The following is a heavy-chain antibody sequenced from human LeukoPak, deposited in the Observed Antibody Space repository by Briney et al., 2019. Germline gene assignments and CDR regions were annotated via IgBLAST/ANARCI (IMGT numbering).Heavy chain of an antibody. CDR3: AREHGSGSRSFDY. V-gene: IGHV3-21*01. CDR2: ISSSSSYI. Sequence: GGSLRLSCAASGFTFSSYSMNWVRQAAGKGLEWVSSISSSSSYIYYADSVKGRFTISRDNAKNSLYLQMNSLRAEDTAVYYCAREHGSGSRSFDYWGQGTLVTVSS. D-gene: IGHD3-10*01. J-gene: IGHJ4*02. CDR1: GFTFSSYS.